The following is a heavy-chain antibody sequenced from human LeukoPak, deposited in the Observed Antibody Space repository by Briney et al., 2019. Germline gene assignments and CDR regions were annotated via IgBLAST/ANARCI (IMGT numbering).Heavy chain of an antibody. Sequence: SETLSLTCTVSGGSISSYYWSWIRQPARKALEWIGRIYTSGSTNYNPSLKSRVTISVDKSKNQFSLKLSSVTAADTAVYYCASSGYYDSSVRDYWGQGTLVTVSS. D-gene: IGHD3-22*01. CDR3: ASSGYYDSSVRDY. CDR2: IYTSGST. CDR1: GGSISSYY. J-gene: IGHJ4*02. V-gene: IGHV4-4*07.